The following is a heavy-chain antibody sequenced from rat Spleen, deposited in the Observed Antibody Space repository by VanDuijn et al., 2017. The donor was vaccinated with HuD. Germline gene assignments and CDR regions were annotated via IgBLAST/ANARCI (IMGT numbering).Heavy chain of an antibody. CDR1: GFTFSDYA. J-gene: IGHJ3*01. Sequence: EVQLVETGGGLVQPGKSLKLSCAPSGFTFSDYAVAWVRQAPKKGLEWVATIIYDGSSTYYRDSVKGRFTISRDNAKNALYLQMNNLRSEDTAIYYCTRGGYGGYSEGFAYWGQGTLVTVSS. D-gene: IGHD1-11*01. CDR2: IIYDGSST. V-gene: IGHV5-7*01. CDR3: TRGGYGGYSEGFAY.